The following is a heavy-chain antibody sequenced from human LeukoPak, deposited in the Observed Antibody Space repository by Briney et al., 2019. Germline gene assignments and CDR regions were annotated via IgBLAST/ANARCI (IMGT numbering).Heavy chain of an antibody. CDR2: TYYRSKWYN. Sequence: SQALSLTCVISGDSVASNSTACNWIRQSPSRGLEWLGRTYYRSKWYNDYAVSVKSRITINPDTSKNQFSLQLNSVTPEDTAVYYCARGGQGDGYSADEAFDFWGQGTMVTVSP. J-gene: IGHJ3*01. CDR3: ARGGQGDGYSADEAFDF. CDR1: GDSVASNSTA. D-gene: IGHD5-24*01. V-gene: IGHV6-1*01.